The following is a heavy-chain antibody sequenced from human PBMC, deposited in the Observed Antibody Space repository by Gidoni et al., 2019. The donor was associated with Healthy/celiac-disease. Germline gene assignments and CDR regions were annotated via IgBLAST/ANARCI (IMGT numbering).Heavy chain of an antibody. CDR3: ARGRIAVALGWYFDL. V-gene: IGHV3-30-3*01. D-gene: IGHD6-19*01. CDR2: RSYDGSNK. CDR1: GFTFSSYA. J-gene: IGHJ2*01. Sequence: QVQLVESGGGVVHPGRSLRLSCAASGFTFSSYAMHWVRQAPGKGLEWVAVRSYDGSNKYYADSVKGRFTISRDNSKNTLYLQMNSLRAEDTAVYYCARGRIAVALGWYFDLWGRGTLVTVSS.